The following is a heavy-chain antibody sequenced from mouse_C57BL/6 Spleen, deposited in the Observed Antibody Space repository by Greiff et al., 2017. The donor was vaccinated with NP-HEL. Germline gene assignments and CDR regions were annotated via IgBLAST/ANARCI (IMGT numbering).Heavy chain of an antibody. J-gene: IGHJ3*01. CDR2: IDPSDSYT. CDR3: ARRDYVNSAWFAY. D-gene: IGHD2-1*01. Sequence: QVQLQQPGAELVKPGASVKLSCKASGYTFTSYWMQWVKQRPGQGLEWIGEIDPSDSYTTYNQKFKGKATLTVDTSSSTAYMQLSSLTSEDSAVYYCARRDYVNSAWFAYWGQGTLVTVSA. V-gene: IGHV1-50*01. CDR1: GYTFTSYW.